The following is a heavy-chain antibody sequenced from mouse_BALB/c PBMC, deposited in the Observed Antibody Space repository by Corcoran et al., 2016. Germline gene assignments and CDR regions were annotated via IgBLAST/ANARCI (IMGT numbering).Heavy chain of an antibody. CDR3: GNRAGNYYSMDY. D-gene: IGHD2-1*01. CDR1: GFSLSTYGTA. CDR2: IGSDDSK. V-gene: IGHV8-12*01. J-gene: IGHJ4*01. Sequence: VILKESGPGILHPSQTLSLTCSFSGFSLSTYGTAVNWIRQPSGKGLEWLAQIGSDDSKRYKSLLKSRITISQETSNSQVFLKITTVDYEDSATNYCGNRAGNYYSMDYWGQGTSVTVSS.